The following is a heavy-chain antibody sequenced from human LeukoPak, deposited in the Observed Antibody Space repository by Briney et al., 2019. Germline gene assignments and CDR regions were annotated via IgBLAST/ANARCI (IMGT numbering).Heavy chain of an antibody. D-gene: IGHD6-19*01. CDR3: ARDRRVNSSGWSLDYYYGMDV. CDR1: GYTFTSYY. Sequence: ASVKVSCKASGYTFTSYYMHWVRQAPGQGLEWMGIINPSGGSTSYAQKFQGRVTMTRDTSTSTVYMELSSLRSEDTAVYYCARDRRVNSSGWSLDYYYGMDVWGQGTTVTVSS. CDR2: INPSGGST. V-gene: IGHV1-46*01. J-gene: IGHJ6*02.